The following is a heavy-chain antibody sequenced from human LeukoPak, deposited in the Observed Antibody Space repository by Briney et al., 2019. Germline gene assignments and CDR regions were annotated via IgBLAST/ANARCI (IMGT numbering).Heavy chain of an antibody. J-gene: IGHJ4*02. V-gene: IGHV3-7*03. CDR1: GFAFSSYW. CDR3: ATADFWSGYYRYYFDY. Sequence: PGGSLRLSCAASGFAFSSYWMSWVRQAPGKGLEWVASIKQDGSEEYYVDSVKGRFTISRDNAKNSLYLQMNSLRAEDTAVYYCATADFWSGYYRYYFDYWGQGTLVTVSS. CDR2: IKQDGSEE. D-gene: IGHD3-3*01.